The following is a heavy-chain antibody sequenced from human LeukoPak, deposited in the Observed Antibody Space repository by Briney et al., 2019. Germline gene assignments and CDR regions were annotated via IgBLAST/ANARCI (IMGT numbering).Heavy chain of an antibody. Sequence: GSLRLSCAASGFTFSDCYMSWIRQAPGKGLEWVSYISSSGSTIYYADSVKGRFTISRDNAKNSLYLQMNSLRAEDTAVYYCAKDYKRRIMDVWGKGTTVTVSS. CDR1: GFTFSDCY. CDR3: AKDYKRRIMDV. J-gene: IGHJ6*03. D-gene: IGHD1-1*01. V-gene: IGHV3-11*01. CDR2: ISSSGSTI.